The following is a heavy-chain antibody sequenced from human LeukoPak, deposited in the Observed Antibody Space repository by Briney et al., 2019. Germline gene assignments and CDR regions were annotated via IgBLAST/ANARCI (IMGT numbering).Heavy chain of an antibody. Sequence: SETLSLTCAVYGGSVSGYYWSWIRQPPGKGLEWIGEINHSGSTNYNPSLKSRVTISVDTSKNQFSLKLSSVTAADTAVYYCARVGSSRGRNYYGSGRPTGYYYYGMDVWGEGTTVTVSS. CDR1: GGSVSGYY. V-gene: IGHV4-34*01. J-gene: IGHJ6*04. D-gene: IGHD3-10*01. CDR3: ARVGSSRGRNYYGSGRPTGYYYYGMDV. CDR2: INHSGST.